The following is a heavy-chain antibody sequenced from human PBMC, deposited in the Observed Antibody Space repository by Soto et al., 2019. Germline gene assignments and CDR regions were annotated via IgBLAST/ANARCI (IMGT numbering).Heavy chain of an antibody. J-gene: IGHJ5*02. Sequence: SETLSLTCAVSGGSISSGGYSWSWIRQPPGKGLEWIGYIYHSRSTYYNKSLKSRVTISVDRSKNQFSLKLSSVTAADTAVYYCARVPGPWGQGTLVTVSS. CDR1: GGSISSGGYS. CDR2: IYHSRST. CDR3: ARVPGP. V-gene: IGHV4-30-2*01.